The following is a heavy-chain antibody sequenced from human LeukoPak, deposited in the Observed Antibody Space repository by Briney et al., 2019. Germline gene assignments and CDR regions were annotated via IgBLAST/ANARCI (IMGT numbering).Heavy chain of an antibody. J-gene: IGHJ4*02. D-gene: IGHD3-22*01. Sequence: ETLSLTCSVSGDSISSYYWSWIRQPTGKGLEWIGYIYNHGSTNYNPSLKSRVTITVDTSKSQFSLKLSSVTAADTAVYYCARVTGYIVEDYFDYWGQGTLVTVSS. CDR1: GDSISSYY. CDR2: IYNHGST. CDR3: ARVTGYIVEDYFDY. V-gene: IGHV4-59*01.